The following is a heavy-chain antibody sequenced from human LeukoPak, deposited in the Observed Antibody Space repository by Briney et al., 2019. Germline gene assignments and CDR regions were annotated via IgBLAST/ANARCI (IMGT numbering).Heavy chain of an antibody. CDR3: AELGITMIGGV. Sequence: GSLRLSCATSKFTFSDYGMNWVRQAPGKGLEWVSYISSSSSTIYYGDSVKGRFTISRDNAENSLYLQMNSLRAEDTAVYYCAELGITMIGGVWGKGTTVTISS. CDR2: ISSSSSTI. V-gene: IGHV3-48*01. D-gene: IGHD3-10*02. CDR1: KFTFSDYG. J-gene: IGHJ6*04.